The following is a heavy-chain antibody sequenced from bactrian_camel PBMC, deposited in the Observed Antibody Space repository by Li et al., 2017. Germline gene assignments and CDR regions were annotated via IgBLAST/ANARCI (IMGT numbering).Heavy chain of an antibody. Sequence: HVQLVESGGGTVQPGRSLRLSCAASGYDINSNCVGWFRQAPGKGLEWVSSIHSGGSITAYADSVKGRFTISRDDAQNTLYLQLDSLKTEDPAMYYCTTDLSPVVAGGGFFGYWGQGTQVTVS. D-gene: IGHD2*01. CDR1: GYDINSNC. CDR2: IHSGGSIT. J-gene: IGHJ6*01. CDR3: TTDLSPVVAGGGFFGY. V-gene: IGHV3S1*01.